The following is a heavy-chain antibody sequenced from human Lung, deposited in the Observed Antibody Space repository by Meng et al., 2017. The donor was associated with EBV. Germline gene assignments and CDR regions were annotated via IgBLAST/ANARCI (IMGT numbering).Heavy chain of an antibody. D-gene: IGHD3-22*01. CDR2: INPNNGGA. J-gene: IGHJ4*02. CDR1: GYTFTGYY. CDR3: ARDLSGYYSFVDY. Sequence: QVQLVRSGAEVKRPGASVKVSCKAAGYTFTGYYMQWVRQAPGQGLEWMGRINPNNGGANYAQQFQGRVTMTTDTSISTAYMELSRLRSDDTAVYYCARDLSGYYSFVDYWGQGTLVTVSS. V-gene: IGHV1-2*06.